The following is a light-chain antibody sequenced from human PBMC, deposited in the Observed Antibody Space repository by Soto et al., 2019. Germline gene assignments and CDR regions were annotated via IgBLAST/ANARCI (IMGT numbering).Light chain of an antibody. Sequence: QAVVTQEPSFSVSPGRTVTLTCGLSSGSVSTSNNPSWYQQTPGQAPRTLIYSTNTRSAGVPDRFSGSILGNKAALTITGAQADDESDYYCVLYMGSGIWMFGGGTQLTVL. CDR1: SGSVSTSNN. CDR3: VLYMGSGIWM. V-gene: IGLV8-61*01. CDR2: STN. J-gene: IGLJ3*02.